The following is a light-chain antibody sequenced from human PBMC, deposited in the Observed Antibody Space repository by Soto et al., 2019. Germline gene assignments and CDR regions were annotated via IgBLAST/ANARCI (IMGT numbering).Light chain of an antibody. V-gene: IGKV3-20*01. CDR3: QHYGFVWYT. Sequence: IVLTQSPGTLSLPPGERATLSCRASQSVDSNYLACYQQRPGQAPRLLIHGASSRATGIPDRFSGSGSGTDFTLTISRLEPEDFAVYYCQHYGFVWYTFGQGTNLEIK. J-gene: IGKJ2*01. CDR1: QSVDSNY. CDR2: GAS.